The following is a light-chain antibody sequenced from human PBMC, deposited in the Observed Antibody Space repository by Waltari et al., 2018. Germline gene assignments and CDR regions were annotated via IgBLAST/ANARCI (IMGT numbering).Light chain of an antibody. J-gene: IGLJ2*01. Sequence: SALTQPASVSGSPGQSITISCTGVGRDIGTHEYVSWYQQHPGKAPKLIIYDVSQRPSGVSNRFSGSESGSSASLTISGLQAEDEADYYCCSYTSSTSVTFGGGTKVTVL. CDR2: DVS. V-gene: IGLV2-14*03. CDR1: GRDIGTHEY. CDR3: CSYTSSTSVT.